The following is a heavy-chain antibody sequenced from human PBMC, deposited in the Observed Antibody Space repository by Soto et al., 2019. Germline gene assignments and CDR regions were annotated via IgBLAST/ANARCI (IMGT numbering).Heavy chain of an antibody. D-gene: IGHD4-4*01. Sequence: PSETLSLTCTVSGGSVTSYYWSWIRQPPGKGMEWIGYLYYSGSTSYNPSLKSRVTMSVDMSKNQFSPTLTSVTAADTAVYYCARGTDYTQIASYHYGLDVWGQGTTVTVS. CDR2: LYYSGST. CDR1: GGSVTSYY. CDR3: ARGTDYTQIASYHYGLDV. J-gene: IGHJ6*02. V-gene: IGHV4-59*02.